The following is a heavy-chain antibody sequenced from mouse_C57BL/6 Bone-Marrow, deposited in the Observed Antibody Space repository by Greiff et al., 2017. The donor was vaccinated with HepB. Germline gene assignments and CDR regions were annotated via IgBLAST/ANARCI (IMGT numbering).Heavy chain of an antibody. D-gene: IGHD1-1*01. CDR3: ARGVDYGSSYGFDY. Sequence: EVKLMESGPGLVKPSQSLSLTCSVTGYSITSGYYWNWIRQFPGNKLEWMGYISYDGSNNYNPSLKNRISITRDTSKNQFFLKLNSVTTEDTATYYCARGVDYGSSYGFDYWGQGTTLTVSS. V-gene: IGHV3-6*01. CDR1: GYSITSGYY. J-gene: IGHJ2*01. CDR2: ISYDGSN.